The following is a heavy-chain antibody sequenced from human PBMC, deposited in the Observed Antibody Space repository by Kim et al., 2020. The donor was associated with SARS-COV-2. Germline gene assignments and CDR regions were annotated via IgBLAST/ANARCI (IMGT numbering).Heavy chain of an antibody. Sequence: ASVKVSCKASGYTFTSYDINWVRQATGQGLEWMGWMNPNSGNTGYAQNFQGRVTITRNTSISTAYMELSSLRSEVTAGYYCARGSRITIVVVIAPYYYYGMDVWGQGTTVTVSS. V-gene: IGHV1-8*01. J-gene: IGHJ6*02. CDR2: MNPNSGNT. D-gene: IGHD2-21*01. CDR3: ARGSRITIVVVIAPYYYYGMDV. CDR1: GYTFTSYD.